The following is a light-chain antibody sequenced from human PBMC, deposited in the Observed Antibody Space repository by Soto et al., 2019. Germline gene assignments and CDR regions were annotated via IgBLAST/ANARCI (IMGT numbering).Light chain of an antibody. V-gene: IGLV2-8*01. CDR1: SSDVGGYND. CDR3: SSYAGSNNYV. CDR2: EVS. J-gene: IGLJ1*01. Sequence: QSVLTQPPSASGSPGQSVTLSCTGTSSDVGGYNDVSWYQHHPGKAPKLMIYEVSKRPSGVPDRFSGSKSGNSASLTVSGLQAEDEAAYYCSSYAGSNNYVFGTGTKLTVL.